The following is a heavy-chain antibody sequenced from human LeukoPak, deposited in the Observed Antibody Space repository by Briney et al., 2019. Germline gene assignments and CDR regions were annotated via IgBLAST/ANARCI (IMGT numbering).Heavy chain of an antibody. D-gene: IGHD3-10*01. V-gene: IGHV5-10-1*01. CDR3: ASLFRDDVFDI. CDR1: GYIFTSYW. J-gene: IGHJ3*02. CDR2: VDPSDSYT. Sequence: PGESLKISCKGSGYIFTSYWISWVRQMPGKGLEWMGRVDPSDSYTNYSPSFQGHVSISADKSISTAYLQWRSLKASDTAMYYCASLFRDDVFDIWGQGTMVTVPS.